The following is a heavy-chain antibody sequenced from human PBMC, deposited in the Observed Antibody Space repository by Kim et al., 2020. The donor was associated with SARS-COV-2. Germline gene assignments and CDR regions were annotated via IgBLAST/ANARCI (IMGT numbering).Heavy chain of an antibody. J-gene: IGHJ4*02. V-gene: IGHV3-23*01. D-gene: IGHD3-16*01. Sequence: THTADSVKCRYTISRDNSKTTLYLQMNSLRAEDTAVYYCAKDPSLGRFDYWGQGTLVTVSS. CDR3: AKDPSLGRFDY. CDR2: T.